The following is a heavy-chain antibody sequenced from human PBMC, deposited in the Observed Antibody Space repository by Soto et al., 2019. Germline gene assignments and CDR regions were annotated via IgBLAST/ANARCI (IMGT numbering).Heavy chain of an antibody. J-gene: IGHJ5*01. CDR3: VRGPGIYNSFDS. V-gene: IGHV4-4*07. CDR1: GGSISGDY. CDR2: IYSNGVT. Sequence: PSETLSLTCTVSGGSISGDYWSWIRQSAGKGLEWIGRIYSNGVTKYNPSLESRVTVSVDTSKNQFSLSLRSVTAADTAVYSCVRGPGIYNSFDSWGLGSLVTVSS. D-gene: IGHD3-10*01.